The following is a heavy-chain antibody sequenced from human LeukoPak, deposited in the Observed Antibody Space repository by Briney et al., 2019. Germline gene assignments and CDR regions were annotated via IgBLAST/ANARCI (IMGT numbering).Heavy chain of an antibody. D-gene: IGHD6-19*01. J-gene: IGHJ4*02. CDR1: GFTFSSYW. V-gene: IGHV3-53*01. CDR3: ASDTVTVAGTESN. CDR2: IYSDHT. Sequence: GGSLRLSCAASGFTFSSYWMSWVRQAPGKALEWVSFIYSDHTHYSDSVKGRFTISRDNSKNTLYLQMNSLRAEDTAVYYCASDTVTVAGTESNWGQGTLVTVSS.